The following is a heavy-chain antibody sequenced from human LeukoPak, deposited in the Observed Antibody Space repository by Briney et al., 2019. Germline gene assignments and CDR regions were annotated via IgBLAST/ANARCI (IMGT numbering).Heavy chain of an antibody. CDR1: EFTFSSYS. Sequence: TGGSLRLSCAASEFTFSSYSMNWVRQAPGKGLEWVSYISSGSSTMYYADSVKGRFTISRDNAKNSLYLQMNSLRAEDTAVYYCARDYDFWSGYYTGIFDFWGQGTLVTVSS. D-gene: IGHD3-3*01. CDR3: ARDYDFWSGYYTGIFDF. J-gene: IGHJ4*02. V-gene: IGHV3-48*01. CDR2: ISSGSSTM.